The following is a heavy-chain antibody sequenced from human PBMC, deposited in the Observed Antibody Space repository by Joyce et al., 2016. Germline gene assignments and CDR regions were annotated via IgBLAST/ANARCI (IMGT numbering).Heavy chain of an antibody. CDR2: IIPMLNMT. J-gene: IGHJ6*01. D-gene: IGHD5-24*01. V-gene: IGHV1-69*02. CDR1: GGSFNKYT. Sequence: QVHLVQSGAEVKKSGSSVKVSCKASGGSFNKYTVSCGGQAPGQGLAWMGRIIPMLNMTNYAQGVQGRVTITADKSTTTAYMQLTGLRSDDTAVYFCAGTFNYPHHDGMDVWGQGTTVTVSS. CDR3: AGTFNYPHHDGMDV.